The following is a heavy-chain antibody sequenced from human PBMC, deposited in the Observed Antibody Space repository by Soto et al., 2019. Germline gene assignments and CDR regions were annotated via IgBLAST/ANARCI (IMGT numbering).Heavy chain of an antibody. CDR2: IWYDGSNK. CDR3: AREVAVAGSFDY. D-gene: IGHD6-19*01. Sequence: QVQLVESGGGVVQPGRSLRLSCAASGFTFSSYGMHWVRQAPGKGLEWVAVIWYDGSNKYYADSVKGRFTISRDNSKNTLYLQMDSLRAEDTAVYYCAREVAVAGSFDYWGQGTLGTVSS. J-gene: IGHJ4*02. V-gene: IGHV3-33*01. CDR1: GFTFSSYG.